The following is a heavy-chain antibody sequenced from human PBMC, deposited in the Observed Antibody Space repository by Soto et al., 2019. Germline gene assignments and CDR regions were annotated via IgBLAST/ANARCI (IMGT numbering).Heavy chain of an antibody. J-gene: IGHJ6*02. CDR3: ARPLVPAAATQYYFGLDV. Sequence: EVQLVESGGGLVQPGGSLRLSCAASGFSISDYWMHWVRQAPGKGLVWVSRIKSDGSSTSYADSVKGRFTISRDNAKNTRYLQMNSLRDEDTAVYYCARPLVPAAATQYYFGLDVWGQGTTVTVSS. D-gene: IGHD2-2*01. V-gene: IGHV3-74*01. CDR1: GFSISDYW. CDR2: IKSDGSST.